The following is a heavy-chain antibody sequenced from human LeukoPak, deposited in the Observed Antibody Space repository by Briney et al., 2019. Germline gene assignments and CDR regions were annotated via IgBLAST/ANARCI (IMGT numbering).Heavy chain of an antibody. D-gene: IGHD6-13*01. Sequence: GESLKISCKGFRYSLSTYWIGWVRQMPGRGLEWMGIIHPGDYTTQYSSSFQGQVTISVDKSTGTAYLQWSSLKASDTAMYYCASRGYGSTWSDPWGQGTLVTVSS. CDR1: RYSLSTYW. CDR3: ASRGYGSTWSDP. CDR2: IHPGDYTT. J-gene: IGHJ5*02. V-gene: IGHV5-51*01.